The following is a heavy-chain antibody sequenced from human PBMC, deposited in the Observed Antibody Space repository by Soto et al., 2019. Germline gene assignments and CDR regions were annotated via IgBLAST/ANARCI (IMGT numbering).Heavy chain of an antibody. J-gene: IGHJ3*02. CDR2: IYTSGST. CDR3: ARTVTIFGVVPPDAFDI. Sequence: QVQLQESGPGLVKPSETLSLTCTVSGGSISSYYWSWIRQPAGKGLEWIGRIYTSGSTNYNPSLKSRVTMSVDTSKHQFSLKLSSVTAADTAVYYCARTVTIFGVVPPDAFDIWGQGTMVTVSS. CDR1: GGSISSYY. V-gene: IGHV4-4*07. D-gene: IGHD3-3*01.